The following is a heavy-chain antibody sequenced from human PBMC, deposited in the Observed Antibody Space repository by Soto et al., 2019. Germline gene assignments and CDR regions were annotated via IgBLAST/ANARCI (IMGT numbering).Heavy chain of an antibody. V-gene: IGHV3-23*01. CDR2: MSGRGGGT. CDR3: AKAEEASGHPNSYLDY. J-gene: IGHJ4*02. D-gene: IGHD2-15*01. Sequence: PGGSLRLSCAASGFTFTYYAMSWVHQAPGRGLEWVSVMSGRGGGTHYADSVKGRFTISRDNSKNTVYLQMDSLRVEDTAVYYCAKAEEASGHPNSYLDYWGQGTLVTVSS. CDR1: GFTFTYYA.